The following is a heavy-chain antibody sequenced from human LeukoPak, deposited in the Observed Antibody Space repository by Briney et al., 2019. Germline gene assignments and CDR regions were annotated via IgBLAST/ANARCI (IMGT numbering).Heavy chain of an antibody. J-gene: IGHJ4*02. CDR2: IWYDGSNK. V-gene: IGHV3-33*01. D-gene: IGHD6-19*01. CDR3: AREPGGWYGGYFDY. Sequence: GGSLRLSCAASGFTFSSYGMHWVRQAPGKGLEWVAVIWYDGSNKYYADSVKGRFTISRDNSKNTLYLQMNSLRAEDTAVYYCAREPGGWYGGYFDYWGQGTLVTVSS. CDR1: GFTFSSYG.